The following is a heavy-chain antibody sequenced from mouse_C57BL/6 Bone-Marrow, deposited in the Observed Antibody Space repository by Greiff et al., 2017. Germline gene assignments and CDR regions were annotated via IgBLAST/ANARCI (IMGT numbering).Heavy chain of an antibody. D-gene: IGHD2-1*01. CDR1: GYAFSSYW. J-gene: IGHJ3*01. V-gene: IGHV1-80*01. Sequence: VQLQQSGAELVKPGASVKISCKASGYAFSSYWMNWVKQRPGKGLEWIGQIYPGDGDTNYNGKFKGKATLTADKSSSTAYMQLRSLTSEDSAVYFCARRDGNSSWFAYWGQGTLVTVSA. CDR3: ARRDGNSSWFAY. CDR2: IYPGDGDT.